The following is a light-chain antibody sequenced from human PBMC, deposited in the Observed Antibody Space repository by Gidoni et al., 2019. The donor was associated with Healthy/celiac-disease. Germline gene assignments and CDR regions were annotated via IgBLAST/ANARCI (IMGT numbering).Light chain of an antibody. CDR1: QDISNY. CDR3: QQYDNHLLT. Sequence: DTHMPHSLSSLSASVGDRVTITCRASQDISNYLNWYQQKPGKAPKPLIYDASILERGVPSRFSGSGSGTDFTFTISSLQPEDIATYYCQQYDNHLLTFGGGTKVEIK. J-gene: IGKJ4*01. CDR2: DAS. V-gene: IGKV1-33*01.